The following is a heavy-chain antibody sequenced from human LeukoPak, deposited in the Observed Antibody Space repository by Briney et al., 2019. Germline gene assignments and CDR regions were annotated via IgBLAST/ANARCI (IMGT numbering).Heavy chain of an antibody. Sequence: ETLSLTCTVSGGSISSSSYYWGWIRQPPGKGLEWVSRIYDDGSRTAYADSVKGRFTISRDNAKNTVFLQMNSLRDDDTAVYYCARGLRHDYGTDVWGQGTTITISS. CDR3: ARGLRHDYGTDV. J-gene: IGHJ6*02. V-gene: IGHV3-74*01. CDR2: IYDDGSRT. D-gene: IGHD6-19*01. CDR1: GGSISSSSYY.